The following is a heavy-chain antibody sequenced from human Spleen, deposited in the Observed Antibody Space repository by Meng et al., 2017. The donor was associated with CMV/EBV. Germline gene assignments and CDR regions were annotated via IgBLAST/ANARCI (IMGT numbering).Heavy chain of an antibody. CDR3: AKDLYLWESSSSGGMDV. D-gene: IGHD6-6*01. Sequence: ASVKVSCKASGYTFTSYYMHWARQAPGQGLEWMGIINPSGGSTSYAQKFQGRVTMTRDTSTSTVYMELSSLRAEDTAVYYCAKDLYLWESSSSGGMDVWGQGTTVTVSS. V-gene: IGHV1-46*01. CDR1: GYTFTSYY. J-gene: IGHJ6*02. CDR2: INPSGGST.